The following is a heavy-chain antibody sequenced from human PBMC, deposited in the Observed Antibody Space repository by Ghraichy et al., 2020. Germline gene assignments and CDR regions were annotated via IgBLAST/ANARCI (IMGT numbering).Heavy chain of an antibody. CDR1: GFTFSSYS. D-gene: IGHD6-13*01. CDR3: ARRVSHGKYFQH. Sequence: GSLRLSCAASGFTFSSYSMNWVRQAPGKGLEWVSYISISSSTIYYADSVKGRFTISRDNAKNSLYRQMNSLSDEDTAVYYCARRVSHGKYFQHWGQGTLVTVSS. CDR2: ISISSSTI. J-gene: IGHJ1*01. V-gene: IGHV3-48*02.